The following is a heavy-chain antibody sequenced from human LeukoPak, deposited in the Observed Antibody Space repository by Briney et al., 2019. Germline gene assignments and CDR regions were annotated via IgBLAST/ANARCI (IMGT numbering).Heavy chain of an antibody. CDR1: GYTFTSYA. CDR2: INAGNGNT. CDR3: ARLKYCTNGVCYAGFDY. D-gene: IGHD2-8*01. J-gene: IGHJ4*02. V-gene: IGHV1-3*01. Sequence: AASVKVTCKASGYTFTSYAMHWVRQAPGQRLEWMGWINAGNGNTKYSQKFQGRVTITGDTSASTAYMELSSLRSEDTAVYYCARLKYCTNGVCYAGFDYWGQGTLVTVSS.